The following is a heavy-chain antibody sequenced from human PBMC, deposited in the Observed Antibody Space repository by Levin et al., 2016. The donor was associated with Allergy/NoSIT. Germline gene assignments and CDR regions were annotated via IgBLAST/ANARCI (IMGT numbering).Heavy chain of an antibody. Sequence: WVRQAPGQGLEWMGWINPNSGGTNYAQKFQGWVTMTRDTSISTAYMELSRLRSDDTAVYYCARDSTPAATYYYYYYGMDVWGQGTTVTVSS. CDR2: INPNSGGT. D-gene: IGHD2-2*01. J-gene: IGHJ6*02. V-gene: IGHV1-2*04. CDR3: ARDSTPAATYYYYYYGMDV.